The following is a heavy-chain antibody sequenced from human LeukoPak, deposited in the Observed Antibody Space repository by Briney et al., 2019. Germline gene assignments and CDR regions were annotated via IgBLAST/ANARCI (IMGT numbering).Heavy chain of an antibody. Sequence: PGGSLRLSCAAAASGFTFSSYVMSWVRQAPGKGLEWVSGISGSGGSTYYADSVKGRFTISRDNSKNTLYLQMNSLRAEDTAVYYCAKDLNKWAIFWPLSFKASDAFDIWGQGTMVTVSS. CDR3: AKDLNKWAIFWPLSFKASDAFDI. D-gene: IGHD3-9*01. CDR1: GFTFSSYV. CDR2: ISGSGGST. J-gene: IGHJ3*02. V-gene: IGHV3-23*01.